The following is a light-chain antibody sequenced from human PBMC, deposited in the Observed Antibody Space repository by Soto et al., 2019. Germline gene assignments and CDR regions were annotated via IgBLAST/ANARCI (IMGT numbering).Light chain of an antibody. CDR1: ASDIGRYNY. CDR2: EVT. V-gene: IGLV2-8*01. Sequence: QSVLTQPPSASGSPGQSVTISCIGTASDIGRYNYVSWYQHHPGKAPKLIIYEVTKRPSGVPDRFSGSKSGNTASLTVSGLQADDEADYYCNSYVGSNTYVFGTGTKVTVL. CDR3: NSYVGSNTYV. J-gene: IGLJ1*01.